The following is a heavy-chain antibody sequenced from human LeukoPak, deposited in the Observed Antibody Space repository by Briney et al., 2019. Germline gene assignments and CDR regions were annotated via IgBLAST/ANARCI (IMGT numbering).Heavy chain of an antibody. J-gene: IGHJ4*02. CDR2: INSDGSWT. Sequence: PGGSLRLSCAASGNYWMHWVRQAPEKGLVWVSHINSDGSWTSYADSVKGRFTISKDNAKNTVYLQMSNLRAEDTAVYYCVSFYETYWGRGTLVTVSS. CDR1: GNYW. V-gene: IGHV3-74*01. D-gene: IGHD2-2*01. CDR3: VSFYETY.